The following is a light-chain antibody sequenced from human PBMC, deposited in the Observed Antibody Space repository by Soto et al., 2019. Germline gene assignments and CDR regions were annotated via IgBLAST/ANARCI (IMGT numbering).Light chain of an antibody. CDR3: QQYNNWVT. Sequence: EIVMTQSPATLSVSPGERATLSCRASQSVSSNLVWYQQKPGQAPRLLIYSASTRATGIPARFSGSGSGTEFTLTIHSLQSEDVAVYYCQQYNNWVTFGGGTKVEI. J-gene: IGKJ4*01. CDR2: SAS. CDR1: QSVSSN. V-gene: IGKV3-15*01.